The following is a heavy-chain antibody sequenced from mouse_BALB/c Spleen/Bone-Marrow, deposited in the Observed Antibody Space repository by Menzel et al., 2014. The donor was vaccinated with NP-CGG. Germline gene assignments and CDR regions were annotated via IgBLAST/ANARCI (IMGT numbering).Heavy chain of an antibody. CDR3: TRSGYYYAMDY. CDR2: IYPGNSDT. Sequence: SGTVLARPGASVKMSCKASGYSFSNNWMHWVKQRPGQGLEWIGAIYPGNSDTSYNQKSKGKAKLTAVTSASTAYMELSSLTNEDSAVYYCTRSGYYYAMDYWGQGTSVTVSS. CDR1: GYSFSNNW. V-gene: IGHV1-5*01. D-gene: IGHD4-1*01. J-gene: IGHJ4*01.